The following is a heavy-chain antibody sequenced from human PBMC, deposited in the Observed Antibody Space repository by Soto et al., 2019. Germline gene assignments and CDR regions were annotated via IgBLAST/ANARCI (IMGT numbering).Heavy chain of an antibody. D-gene: IGHD3-22*01. CDR1: GFTFTSSA. V-gene: IGHV1-58*01. CDR2: IVVGSGNT. CDR3: ALVVANRRAFDI. J-gene: IGHJ3*02. Sequence: QMQLVQSGPEVKKPGTSVKVSCKASGFTFTSSAVQWVRQARGQRLEWIGWIVVGSGNTNYAQKFQERVTITRDMSTSTAYMELSSLRSEDTAVYYCALVVANRRAFDIWGQGTMFTVSS.